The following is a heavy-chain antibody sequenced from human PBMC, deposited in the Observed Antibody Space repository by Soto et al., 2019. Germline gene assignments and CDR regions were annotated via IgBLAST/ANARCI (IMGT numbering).Heavy chain of an antibody. V-gene: IGHV3-30*03. CDR1: GFTFSTYG. J-gene: IGHJ6*02. Sequence: GGSLRLSCAASGFTFSTYGMHWVRQAPGKGLEWVTVVSYDGRSEYYADSVKGRFTISRDTSKNTLYLQMNSLRAEDTAVYYCARTYVVLGAAISGGYYFYGMDVWGQGTTVTVSS. CDR2: VSYDGRSE. CDR3: ARTYVVLGAAISGGYYFYGMDV. D-gene: IGHD2-15*01.